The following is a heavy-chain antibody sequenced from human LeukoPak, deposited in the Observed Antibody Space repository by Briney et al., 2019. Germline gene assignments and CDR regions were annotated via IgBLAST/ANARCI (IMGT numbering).Heavy chain of an antibody. Sequence: GASVKVSCKTSGYTFTDYYMHWVRQAPGQGLEWMGIINPSGGSTSYAQKFQGRVTMTRDMSTSTVYMELSSLRSEDTAVYYCARGPKYSSGWYPSDYWGQGTLVTVSS. V-gene: IGHV1-46*01. J-gene: IGHJ4*02. CDR1: GYTFTDYY. D-gene: IGHD6-19*01. CDR2: INPSGGST. CDR3: ARGPKYSSGWYPSDY.